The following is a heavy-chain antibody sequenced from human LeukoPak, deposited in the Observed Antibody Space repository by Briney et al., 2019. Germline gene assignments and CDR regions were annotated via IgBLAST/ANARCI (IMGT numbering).Heavy chain of an antibody. CDR3: ARDQGEYYYYYYMDV. D-gene: IGHD3-10*01. V-gene: IGHV3-23*01. CDR2: VRGSGGST. CDR1: GFTFSSYA. Sequence: GGSLRLSCAASGFTFSSYAMSWVRQAPGKGLEWVSVVRGSGGSTYYADSVKGRFTISRDISKNTLYLQMNSLRAEDTAVFYCARDQGEYYYYYYMDVWGKGTTVTVSS. J-gene: IGHJ6*03.